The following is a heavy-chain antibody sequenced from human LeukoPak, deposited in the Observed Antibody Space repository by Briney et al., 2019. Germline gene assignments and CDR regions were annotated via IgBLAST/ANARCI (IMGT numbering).Heavy chain of an antibody. J-gene: IGHJ4*02. CDR1: GASISSGDYS. CDR3: ARGDLYDSAGYYFDY. Sequence: PSETLSLTCVISGASISSGDYSWNWIRQPPGTGLEWIGYISHSGNTYYNPSLKSRVTISVDRSKNHFSLELSSVTAADTAVYYCARGDLYDSAGYYFDYWGQGTLVTVSS. V-gene: IGHV4-30-2*01. D-gene: IGHD3-22*01. CDR2: ISHSGNT.